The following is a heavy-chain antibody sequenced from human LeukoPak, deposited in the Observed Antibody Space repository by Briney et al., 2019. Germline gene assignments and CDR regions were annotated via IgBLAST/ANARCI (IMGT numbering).Heavy chain of an antibody. J-gene: IGHJ4*02. V-gene: IGHV3-74*01. CDR2: LNSDGSST. CDR1: GFTFSNYW. Sequence: PGGSLRLSCAASGFTFSNYWMHWVRQAPGKGLVWVSRLNSDGSSTNYADSVKGRFTISRDNAKSSLYLQMNSLRADDTAVYYCASFSGYYFYFDYWGQGALVTVSS. CDR3: ASFSGYYFYFDY. D-gene: IGHD3-22*01.